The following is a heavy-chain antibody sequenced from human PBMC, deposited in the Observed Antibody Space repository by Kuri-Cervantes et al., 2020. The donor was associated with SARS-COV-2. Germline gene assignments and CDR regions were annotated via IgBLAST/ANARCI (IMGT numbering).Heavy chain of an antibody. J-gene: IGHJ4*02. CDR3: ARHPRGAMVKPTIFDY. CDR2: IYHTEKT. D-gene: IGHD5-18*01. V-gene: IGHV4-59*11. CDR1: GGSLERHY. Sequence: SETLSLTCSISGGSLERHYWSWFRQPPGKRLEWIGYIYHTEKTSYNPSLESRVTISLDSSKNQFSLRLTSVTAADTAVYYCARHPRGAMVKPTIFDYWGQGTLVTVSS.